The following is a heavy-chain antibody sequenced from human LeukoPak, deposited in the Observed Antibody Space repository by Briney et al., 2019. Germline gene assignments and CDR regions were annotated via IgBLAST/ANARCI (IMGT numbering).Heavy chain of an antibody. Sequence: PSETLSLTCSVYGGSFSGYYWTWIRQSPGKGLEWMAEIVQDGRTNYSPPLESRLTLSVDASKNQFSLKLRSVTAADTAIYFCARGSVFMGYASFDFWGQGVLVTVSS. CDR2: IVQDGRT. D-gene: IGHD2-2*01. CDR1: GGSFSGYY. J-gene: IGHJ4*02. CDR3: ARGSVFMGYASFDF. V-gene: IGHV4-34*12.